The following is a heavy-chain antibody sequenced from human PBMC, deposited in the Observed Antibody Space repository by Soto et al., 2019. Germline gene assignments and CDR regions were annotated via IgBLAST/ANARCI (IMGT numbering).Heavy chain of an antibody. D-gene: IGHD2-15*01. CDR1: GFTFSSYG. V-gene: IGHV3-30*18. CDR2: ISYDGSNK. Sequence: GGSLRLSCAASGFTFSSYGMHWVRQAPGKGLEWVAVISYDGSNKYYADSVKGRFTISRDNSKNTLYPQMNSLRAEDTAVYYCAKETGLGWWGQGTLVTVSS. CDR3: AKETGLGW. J-gene: IGHJ4*02.